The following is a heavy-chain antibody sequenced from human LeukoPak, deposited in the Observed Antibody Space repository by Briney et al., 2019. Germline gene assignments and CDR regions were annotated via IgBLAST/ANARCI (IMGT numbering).Heavy chain of an antibody. CDR2: ISYDGSNK. CDR3: ARAAGSSSWLLFDY. V-gene: IGHV3-30*03. Sequence: PGRSLRLSCAASGFTFSSYGMHWVRQAPGKGLEWVAVISYDGSNKYYADSVKGRFTISRDNSKNTLYLQMNSLRAEDTAVYYCARAAGSSSWLLFDYWGQGTLVTVSS. CDR1: GFTFSSYG. J-gene: IGHJ4*02. D-gene: IGHD6-13*01.